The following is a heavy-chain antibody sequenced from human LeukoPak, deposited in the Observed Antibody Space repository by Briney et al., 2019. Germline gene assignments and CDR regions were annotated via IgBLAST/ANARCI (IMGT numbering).Heavy chain of an antibody. CDR1: GGSFSGYY. V-gene: IGHV4-34*01. J-gene: IGHJ6*02. CDR3: ARGRSPRHYYYGMDV. CDR2: INHSGST. Sequence: SETLSLTCAVYGGSFSGYYWSWIRQPPGKGLEWIGEINHSGSTNYNPSLKSRVTISVDTSKNQFSLKLSSVTAADTVVYYCARGRSPRHYYYGMDVWGQGTTVTVSS.